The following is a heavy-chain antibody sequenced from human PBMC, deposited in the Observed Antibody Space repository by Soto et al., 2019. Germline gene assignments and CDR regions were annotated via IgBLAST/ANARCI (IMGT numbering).Heavy chain of an antibody. Sequence: HPGGSLRLSCAASGFTFSSYGMHWVRQAPGKGLEWVAVISYDGSDKDYADSVKGRFTISRDNSKNTLYLQMNSLRAEDTAVYYCAKNSRGWEPQGYYYGMDVWGQGTTVTVSS. CDR3: AKNSRGWEPQGYYYGMDV. D-gene: IGHD1-26*01. CDR2: ISYDGSDK. V-gene: IGHV3-30*18. CDR1: GFTFSSYG. J-gene: IGHJ6*02.